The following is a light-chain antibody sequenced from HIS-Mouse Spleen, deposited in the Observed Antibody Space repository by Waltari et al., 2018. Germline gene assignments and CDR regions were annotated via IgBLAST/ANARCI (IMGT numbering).Light chain of an antibody. CDR1: KLGEKY. CDR2: QDR. Sequence: SYELTQPPSVSVSPGQTASITCTGDKLGEKYACWYQQKPGTSPVLVIYQDRKRPSGSHERVSGSNSGNTATLTISGTQAMGEADYYCQAWDSSTAVFGGGTKLTVL. J-gene: IGLJ2*01. V-gene: IGLV3-1*01. CDR3: QAWDSSTAV.